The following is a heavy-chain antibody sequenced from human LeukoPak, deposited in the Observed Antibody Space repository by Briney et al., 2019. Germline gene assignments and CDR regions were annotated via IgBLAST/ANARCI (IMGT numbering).Heavy chain of an antibody. CDR1: GFTVSSNY. D-gene: IGHD3-22*01. V-gene: IGHV3-66*01. CDR3: TKTTTGYSSGQYPGWPADH. J-gene: IGHJ4*02. CDR2: IYSGGST. Sequence: GGSLRLSCAASGFTVSSNYMSWVRQAPGKGLEWVSVIYSGGSTYYADSVKGRFTISRDNSKNTVYLQMDSLRGEDTAVYYCTKTTTGYSSGQYPGWPADHWGQGALVTVSS.